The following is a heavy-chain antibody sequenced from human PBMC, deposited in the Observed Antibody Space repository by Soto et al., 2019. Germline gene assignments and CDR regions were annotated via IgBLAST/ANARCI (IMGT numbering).Heavy chain of an antibody. CDR3: ARDLAEEYSSSSVWNWFDP. CDR1: GGSVSSGSYY. Sequence: SETLSLTCTVSGGSVSSGSYYWSWVRQPPGKGLEWIGYIYYSGSTNYNPSLKSRVTISVDTSKNQFSLKLSSVTAADTAVYYCARDLAEEYSSSSVWNWFDPWGQGTLVTVSS. V-gene: IGHV4-61*01. CDR2: IYYSGST. J-gene: IGHJ5*02. D-gene: IGHD6-6*01.